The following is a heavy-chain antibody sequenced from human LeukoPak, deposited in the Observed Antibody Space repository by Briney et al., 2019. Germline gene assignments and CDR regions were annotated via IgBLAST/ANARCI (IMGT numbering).Heavy chain of an antibody. J-gene: IGHJ3*01. Sequence: HPGGSLRLSCTASGFKFADAPMHWVRQPPGKGLEGIALITWDATDSYYADSVKGRFTISRDDSRNTLYLQMNSLRSEDTALYFCAKDVSFRRGHNFDASDVWGLGTMVIVSS. V-gene: IGHV3-43*01. CDR3: AKDVSFRRGHNFDASDV. D-gene: IGHD5-24*01. CDR2: ITWDATDS. CDR1: GFKFADAP.